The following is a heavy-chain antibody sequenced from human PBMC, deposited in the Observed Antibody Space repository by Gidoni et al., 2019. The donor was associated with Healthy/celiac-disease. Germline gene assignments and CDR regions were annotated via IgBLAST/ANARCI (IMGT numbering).Heavy chain of an antibody. CDR2: INHSGST. Sequence: QVQLQQWGAGLLKPSETLSLTCPVYGGSFGGSYWSWIRQPPGKGLEWIGEINHSGSTNYNPSLKSRVTISVDTSKNQFSLKLSSVTAADTAVYYCARGSGYCSSTSCPRWFDPWGQGTLVTVSS. V-gene: IGHV4-34*01. CDR1: GGSFGGSY. J-gene: IGHJ5*02. CDR3: ARGSGYCSSTSCPRWFDP. D-gene: IGHD2-2*01.